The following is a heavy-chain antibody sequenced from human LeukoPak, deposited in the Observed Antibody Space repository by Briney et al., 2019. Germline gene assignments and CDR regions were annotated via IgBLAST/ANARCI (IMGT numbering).Heavy chain of an antibody. J-gene: IGHJ6*02. Sequence: QPGRSLRLSCAATGFTFKNYGMHWVRQPPGKGLEWVSSIKWNGGGTDYADSVKGRFTISRDNAKNSLYLQLSSLRPEDTALYYCAKHMRATNTYSFFGLDVWGQGTTVTVSS. D-gene: IGHD1-26*01. CDR2: IKWNGGGT. V-gene: IGHV3-9*01. CDR1: GFTFKNYG. CDR3: AKHMRATNTYSFFGLDV.